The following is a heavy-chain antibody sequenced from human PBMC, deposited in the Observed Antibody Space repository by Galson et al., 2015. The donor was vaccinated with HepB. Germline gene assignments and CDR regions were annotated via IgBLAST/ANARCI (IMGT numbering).Heavy chain of an antibody. CDR1: GYRFTDNG. CDR3: PRDRDYRFDY. D-gene: IGHD4/OR15-4a*01. J-gene: IGHJ4*02. V-gene: IGHV1-18*01. Sequence: SVKVSCKASGYRFTDNGISWVRQTPGQGLEWMGWISANSGNTNYAQNLQGRVTLTRDTSTSTAYLELRSLRSDDTAAYYCPRDRDYRFDYWGQGTLVTVSA. CDR2: ISANSGNT.